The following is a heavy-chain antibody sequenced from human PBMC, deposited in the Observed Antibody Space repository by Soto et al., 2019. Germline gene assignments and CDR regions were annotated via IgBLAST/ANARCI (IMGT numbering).Heavy chain of an antibody. CDR2: IIPMYGTV. D-gene: IGHD2-15*01. Sequence: QVQLVQSGAEVKEPGSSVKVSCKASGGTFSSYVISWVRQAPGQGPEWMGGIIPMYGTVNYAQNFQDRVTIVADTSTGTAYMELSSLRLEDTAVYYCARDLAGCSGGSCRYNWFDPWGQGTLVTVSS. CDR1: GGTFSSYV. V-gene: IGHV1-69*06. J-gene: IGHJ5*02. CDR3: ARDLAGCSGGSCRYNWFDP.